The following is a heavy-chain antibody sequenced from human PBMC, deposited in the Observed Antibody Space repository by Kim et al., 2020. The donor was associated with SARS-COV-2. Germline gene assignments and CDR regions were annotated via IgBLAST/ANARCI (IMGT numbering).Heavy chain of an antibody. Sequence: SETLSLTCTVSGGSISSYYWSWIRQPPGKGLEWIGYIYYSGSTNYNPSLKSRVTISVDTSKNQFSLKLSSVTAADTAVYYCARDPRGRDGYNSYYYGMDVWGQGTTVTVSS. D-gene: IGHD5-12*01. CDR1: GGSISSYY. CDR3: ARDPRGRDGYNSYYYGMDV. V-gene: IGHV4-59*01. J-gene: IGHJ6*02. CDR2: IYYSGST.